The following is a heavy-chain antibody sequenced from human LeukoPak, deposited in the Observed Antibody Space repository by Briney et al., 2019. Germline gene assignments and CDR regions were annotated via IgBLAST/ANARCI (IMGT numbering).Heavy chain of an antibody. CDR3: ARDNGWSADF. V-gene: IGHV3-23*01. CDR2: ISGSGGST. J-gene: IGHJ4*02. CDR1: GFTFSSYA. D-gene: IGHD2-15*01. Sequence: PGGSLRLSCAASGFTFSSYAMSWVRQAPGKGLEWVSAISGSGGSTYYADSVKGRFTISRDNAKNSLFLQMNSLRVEDTAVYYCARDNGWSADFWGQGTLVTVSS.